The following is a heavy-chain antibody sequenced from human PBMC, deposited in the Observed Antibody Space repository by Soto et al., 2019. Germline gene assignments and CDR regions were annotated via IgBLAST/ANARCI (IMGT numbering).Heavy chain of an antibody. CDR2: IYWDDDK. CDR3: AHRRRAAAGDNDYFQH. CDR1: GFSLSTSGVG. D-gene: IGHD6-13*01. Sequence: QITLKESGPTLVKPTQPLTLTCTFSGFSLSTSGVGVGWIRQPPGKALEWLALIYWDDDKRHRPSLKSRLTLPKDTPKNQVVLTMTNMDPVDTATYYCAHRRRAAAGDNDYFQHWGQGTLVTVSS. V-gene: IGHV2-5*02. J-gene: IGHJ1*01.